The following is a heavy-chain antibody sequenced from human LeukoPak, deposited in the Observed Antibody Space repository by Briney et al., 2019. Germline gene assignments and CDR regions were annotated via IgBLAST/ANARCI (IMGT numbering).Heavy chain of an antibody. D-gene: IGHD3-3*01. CDR1: GGSISSGGYY. CDR2: IYHSGST. V-gene: IGHV4-30-2*01. CDR3: ARGDWSGYYPD. Sequence: SETLSLTCTVSGGSISSGGYYWSWIRQPPGKGLEWIGYIYHSGSTYYNPSLKSRVTISVDRSKNQFSLKLSSVTAADTAVYYCARGDWSGYYPDWGQGTLVTVSS. J-gene: IGHJ4*02.